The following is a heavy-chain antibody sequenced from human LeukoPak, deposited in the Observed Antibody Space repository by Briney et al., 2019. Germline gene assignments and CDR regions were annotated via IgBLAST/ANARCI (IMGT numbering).Heavy chain of an antibody. J-gene: IGHJ4*02. D-gene: IGHD3-10*01. Sequence: GGSLRLSCAASGFIVSSYHMTWVRQAPGKGLECVSVIYSGASTYYADSVKGRFTISRDNSKNTVYLQMNSLSAGDTAVYYCARAYGSGTYYFDYWGQGTLVTVSS. CDR2: IYSGAST. CDR1: GFIVSSYH. V-gene: IGHV3-53*01. CDR3: ARAYGSGTYYFDY.